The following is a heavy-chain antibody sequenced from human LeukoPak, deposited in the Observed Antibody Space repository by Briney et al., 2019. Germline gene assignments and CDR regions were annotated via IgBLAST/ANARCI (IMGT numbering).Heavy chain of an antibody. CDR1: GGSISSYY. V-gene: IGHV4-59*01. CDR2: IYYSGST. CDR3: ARGHDYGDLYYYYMDV. Sequence: SETLSLTCTVSGGSISSYYWSWIRQPPGKGLEWIGYIYYSGSTNYNPSLKSRVTISVDTSKNQFSLKLSSVTAADTAMYYCARGHDYGDLYYYYMDVWGKGTTVTVSS. D-gene: IGHD4-17*01. J-gene: IGHJ6*03.